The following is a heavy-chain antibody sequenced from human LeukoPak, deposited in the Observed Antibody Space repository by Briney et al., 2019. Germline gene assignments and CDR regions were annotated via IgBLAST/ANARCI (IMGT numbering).Heavy chain of an antibody. V-gene: IGHV4-59*01. Sequence: PSETLSLTCTVSGGSISTYYWSWIRQPPGKGLDWIGSFYYTGSTNYNPSLRSRVTISLDTSKNQISLRLSSVTAADTAVYYCARGLLVDWFDPWGQGTLVTVSS. CDR3: ARGLLVDWFDP. J-gene: IGHJ5*02. CDR1: GGSISTYY. D-gene: IGHD3-3*02. CDR2: FYYTGST.